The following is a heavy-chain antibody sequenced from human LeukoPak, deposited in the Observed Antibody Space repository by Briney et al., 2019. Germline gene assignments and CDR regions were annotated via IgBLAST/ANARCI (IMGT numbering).Heavy chain of an antibody. CDR1: GFTVSSNY. V-gene: IGHV3-53*01. CDR3: ARMYYDFWSGYPYYFDY. D-gene: IGHD3-3*01. Sequence: TGGSLRLSCAASGFTVSSNYMSWVRQAPGKGLEWVSVIYRGGSTYYADSVKGRFTISRDNSKNTLYLQMNSLRAEDTAVYYCARMYYDFWSGYPYYFDYWGQGTLVTVSS. J-gene: IGHJ4*02. CDR2: IYRGGST.